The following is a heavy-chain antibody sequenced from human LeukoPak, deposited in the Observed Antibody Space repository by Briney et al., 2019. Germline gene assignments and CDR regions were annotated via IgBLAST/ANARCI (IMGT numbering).Heavy chain of an antibody. CDR1: GFTFSTYW. V-gene: IGHV3-7*01. CDR3: ARGAPSSGLSI. Sequence: GGSLRLSCAASGFTFSTYWMTWVRQAPGKGLEWVANIKEDGGEKYDVDSVKGRFTISRDNAKNSLYLQMNSLRAEDTAVYYCARGAPSSGLSIWGQGTLVTVSS. CDR2: IKEDGGEK. D-gene: IGHD6-19*01. J-gene: IGHJ4*02.